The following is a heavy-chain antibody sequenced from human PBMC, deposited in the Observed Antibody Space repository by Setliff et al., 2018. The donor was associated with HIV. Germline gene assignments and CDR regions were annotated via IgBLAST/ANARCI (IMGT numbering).Heavy chain of an antibody. CDR3: AREDYYDSMTTNYYYNGMDV. Sequence: GGSLRLSCVASGFSVSDYWIRQTPGKGLEWISCISSSGSTTYYADSVKGRFTISRDNAKNSLYLQMNSLRAEDTAVYYCAREDYYDSMTTNYYYNGMDVWGQGTTVTVSS. V-gene: IGHV3-11*04. J-gene: IGHJ6*02. D-gene: IGHD3-22*01. CDR1: GFSVSDY. CDR2: ISSSGSTT.